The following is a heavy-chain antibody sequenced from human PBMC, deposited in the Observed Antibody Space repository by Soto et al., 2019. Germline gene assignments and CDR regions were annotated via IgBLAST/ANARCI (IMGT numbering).Heavy chain of an antibody. J-gene: IGHJ4*01. CDR3: VSWLCGYSYGLFDF. CDR2: IIPIFGTA. V-gene: IGHV1-69*13. Sequence: VASVKVSCKASGGTFSSYAISWVRQAPGQGLEWMGGIIPIFGTANYAQKFQGRVTITADESTSTAYMELSSLRSEDTAVYYCVSWLCGYSYGLFDFWSQGTLVTVSS. D-gene: IGHD5-18*01. CDR1: GGTFSSYA.